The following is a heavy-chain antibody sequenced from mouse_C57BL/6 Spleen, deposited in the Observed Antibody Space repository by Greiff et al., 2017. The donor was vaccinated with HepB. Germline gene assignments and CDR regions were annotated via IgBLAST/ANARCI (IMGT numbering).Heavy chain of an antibody. V-gene: IGHV6-3*01. J-gene: IGHJ3*01. CDR2: IRLKSDNYAT. Sequence: DVQLQESGGGLVQPGGSMKLSCVASGFTFSNYWMNWVRQSPEKGLEWVAQIRLKSDNYATHYAESVKGRFTISRDDSKSSVYLQMNNLRAEDTGIYYCTGPLNLSPFAYWGQGTLVTVSA. CDR1: GFTFSNYW. CDR3: TGPLNLSPFAY. D-gene: IGHD6-1*01.